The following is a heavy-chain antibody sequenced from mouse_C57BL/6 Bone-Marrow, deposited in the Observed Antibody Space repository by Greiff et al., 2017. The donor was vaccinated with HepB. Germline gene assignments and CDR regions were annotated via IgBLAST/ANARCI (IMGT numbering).Heavy chain of an antibody. D-gene: IGHD2-1*01. CDR1: GFTFSDYG. CDR3: ARNGNYLYYYAMDY. CDR2: ISSGSSTI. Sequence: EVQRVESGGGLVKPGGSLKLSCAASGFTFSDYGMHWVRQAPEKGLEWVAYISSGSSTIYYADTVKGRFTISRDNAKNTLCLQMTSLRSEDTAMYYVARNGNYLYYYAMDYWGQGTAVTVSS. V-gene: IGHV5-17*01. J-gene: IGHJ4*01.